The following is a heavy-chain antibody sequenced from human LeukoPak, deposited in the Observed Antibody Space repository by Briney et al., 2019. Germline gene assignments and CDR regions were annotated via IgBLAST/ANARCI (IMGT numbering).Heavy chain of an antibody. Sequence: GESLKISCKGSGYSFTSYWIGWVRQMPGKGLEWMGIIYPGHSDTRYSPSVQGQVTISADKSIRTAYLQWSSLKASDTAMYYCATQSPQYSGSYWSWDYWGQGTLVTVSS. V-gene: IGHV5-51*01. J-gene: IGHJ4*02. D-gene: IGHD1-26*01. CDR1: GYSFTSYW. CDR3: ATQSPQYSGSYWSWDY. CDR2: IYPGHSDT.